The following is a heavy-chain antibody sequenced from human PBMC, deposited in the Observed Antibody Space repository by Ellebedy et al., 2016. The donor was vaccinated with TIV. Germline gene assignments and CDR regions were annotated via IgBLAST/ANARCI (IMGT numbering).Heavy chain of an antibody. CDR2: IYYSGST. Sequence: MPSETLSLTCTVSGGSITSYSWSWIRQPPGKGLEWIGYIYYSGSTNYNPSLKSRVTISVDTSKNQFSLNLSSVTATDTAVYYCARAHPSAYSLFDHWGQGILVTVSS. J-gene: IGHJ4*02. V-gene: IGHV4-59*08. D-gene: IGHD2-15*01. CDR3: ARAHPSAYSLFDH. CDR1: GGSITSYS.